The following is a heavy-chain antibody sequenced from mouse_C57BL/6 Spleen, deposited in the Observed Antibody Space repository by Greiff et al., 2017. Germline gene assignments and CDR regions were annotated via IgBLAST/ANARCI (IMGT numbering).Heavy chain of an antibody. CDR2: IYWDDDK. V-gene: IGHV8-12*01. CDR3: ARSSYDGYYGLDY. CDR1: GFSLSTSGLG. Sequence: QVTLKVCGPGILQSSQTLSLTCSFSGFSLSTSGLGVSWIRQPSGKGLEWLAHIYWDDDKRYNPSLKSRLTISKDTSRNQVFLKITSVDTADTATYYCARSSYDGYYGLDYWGQGTTLTVSS. D-gene: IGHD2-3*01. J-gene: IGHJ2*01.